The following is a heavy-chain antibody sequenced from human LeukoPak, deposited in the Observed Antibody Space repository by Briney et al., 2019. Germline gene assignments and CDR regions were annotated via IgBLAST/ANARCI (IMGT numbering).Heavy chain of an antibody. CDR3: ARSGRGPFDY. CDR1: GGSISSYY. D-gene: IGHD3-10*01. CDR2: IYYSGST. Sequence: SETLSLTCTVSGGSISSYYWSWIRQPPGKGLEWIGYIYYSGSTNYNPSLKSRVTISVDTSKNQFSLKLSSVTAADTAVYYCARSGRGPFDYWGQGTLVTVSS. V-gene: IGHV4-59*01. J-gene: IGHJ4*02.